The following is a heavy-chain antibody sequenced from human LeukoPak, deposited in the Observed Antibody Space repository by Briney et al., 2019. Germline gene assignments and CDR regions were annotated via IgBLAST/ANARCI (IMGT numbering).Heavy chain of an antibody. CDR3: ARHVYGLDY. J-gene: IGHJ4*02. Sequence: SETLSLTCTVSGGSISSYYWSWIRQPPGKGLEWIGYIYYSGSTNYNPSLKSRVTISVDASKNQFSLKLSSVTAADTAVYYCARHVYGLDYWGQGTLVTVSS. CDR1: GGSISSYY. CDR2: IYYSGST. V-gene: IGHV4-59*08. D-gene: IGHD3-16*01.